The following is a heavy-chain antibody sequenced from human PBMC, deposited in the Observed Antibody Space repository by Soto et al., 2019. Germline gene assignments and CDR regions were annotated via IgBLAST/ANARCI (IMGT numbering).Heavy chain of an antibody. CDR2: IYYSGST. CDR3: ARDAAAAGDFDY. V-gene: IGHV4-59*01. Sequence: SETLSLTCTVSGGSISSYYWSWIRQPPGKGLEWIGYIYYSGSTNYNPSLKSRVTISVDTSKNQFSLKLSSVTAADTAVYYCARDAAAAGDFDYWGQGTLVTVSS. CDR1: GGSISSYY. D-gene: IGHD6-13*01. J-gene: IGHJ4*02.